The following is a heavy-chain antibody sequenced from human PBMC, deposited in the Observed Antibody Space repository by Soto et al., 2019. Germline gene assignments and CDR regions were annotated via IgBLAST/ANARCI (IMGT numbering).Heavy chain of an antibody. CDR1: GFTVSSNY. D-gene: IGHD2-2*01. Sequence: EVQLVESGGGLIQPGGSLRLSCAASGFTVSSNYMTWVRQAPGKGLEWVSVIYSGGSTYYADSVKGRFTISRDNSKNTLYLQMNSLRAEDTALYYCARDSRNRNFFDYSGQGTLVTVSS. CDR3: ARDSRNRNFFDY. V-gene: IGHV3-53*01. J-gene: IGHJ4*02. CDR2: IYSGGST.